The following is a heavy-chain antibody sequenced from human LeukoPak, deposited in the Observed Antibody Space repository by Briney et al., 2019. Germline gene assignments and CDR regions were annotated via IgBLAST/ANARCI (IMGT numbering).Heavy chain of an antibody. J-gene: IGHJ5*02. V-gene: IGHV3-74*01. CDR3: ASGSVAGRQRAPPKEWFGP. Sequence: GGSLRLSCAPTGFTFSNYWMPWVREAPGKELVWFSRINSVGSNTNYADSVKGRFTISRDNAKNTLYLQMNSLRAEDTAVYYCASGSVAGRQRAPPKEWFGPWGQGTLVTVSS. CDR1: GFTFSNYW. D-gene: IGHD6-6*01. CDR2: INSVGSNT.